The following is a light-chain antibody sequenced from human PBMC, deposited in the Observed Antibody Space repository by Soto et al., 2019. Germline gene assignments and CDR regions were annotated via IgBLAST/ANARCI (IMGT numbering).Light chain of an antibody. CDR1: SSDVGGHKY. Sequence: QSVLTQPASVSGSPGQSITISCTGTSSDVGGHKYVSWYQQHPGKAPKLMIYEVSRRPSGVSNRFSGSKSGNTASLTISGIQAEDEADYYCNSYTSSSTWVFGGGTKLTVL. CDR2: EVS. CDR3: NSYTSSSTWV. J-gene: IGLJ3*02. V-gene: IGLV2-14*01.